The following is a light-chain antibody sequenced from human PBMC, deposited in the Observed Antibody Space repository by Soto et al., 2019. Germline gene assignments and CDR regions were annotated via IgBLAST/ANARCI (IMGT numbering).Light chain of an antibody. CDR1: SRDVGGYDF. V-gene: IGLV2-14*01. J-gene: IGLJ1*01. CDR3: SSYTSSHTRG. Sequence: QSALTQPASVSGSPGQSITISCTGTSRDVGGYDFVSWYQHHPGKAPKLMIYDVNNRPSGLSDRFSGSKSGNTASLTISGLQTEDEADYYCSSYTSSHTRGFGTGTKVTVL. CDR2: DVN.